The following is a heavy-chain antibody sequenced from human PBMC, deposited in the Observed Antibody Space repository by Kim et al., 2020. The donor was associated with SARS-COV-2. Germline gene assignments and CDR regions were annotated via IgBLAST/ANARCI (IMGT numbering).Heavy chain of an antibody. D-gene: IGHD6-19*01. J-gene: IGHJ4*02. Sequence: YADFVKGRCTVTRDITRDTQYLQMNSLRAEDTALYFCAKDNPSSGWPAFDAWGQGTLVTVSS. CDR3: AKDNPSSGWPAFDA. V-gene: IGHV3-23*01.